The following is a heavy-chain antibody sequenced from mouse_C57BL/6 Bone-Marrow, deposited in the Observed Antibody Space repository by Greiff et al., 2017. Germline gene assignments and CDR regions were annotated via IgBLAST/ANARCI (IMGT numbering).Heavy chain of an antibody. Sequence: QVQLQQPGAELVKPGASVKLSCKASGYTFTSYWMHWVKQRPGPGLEWIGMIHPNSGSTNYNEKFKSKATLTVDKSSSTAYMQLSSLSSEDSAVYYCAREGSYYGNFWFAYWGQGTLVTVSA. V-gene: IGHV1-64*01. CDR3: AREGSYYGNFWFAY. CDR2: IHPNSGST. J-gene: IGHJ3*01. CDR1: GYTFTSYW. D-gene: IGHD2-1*01.